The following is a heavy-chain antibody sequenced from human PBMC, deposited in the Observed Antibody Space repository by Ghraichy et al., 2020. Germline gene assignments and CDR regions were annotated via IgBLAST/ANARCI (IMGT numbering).Heavy chain of an antibody. J-gene: IGHJ4*02. D-gene: IGHD4-17*01. CDR1: GFTFSSYA. Sequence: GGSLRLSCSASGFTFSSYAMHWVRQAPGKGLEYVSAISSNGGSTYYADSVKGRFTISRDNSKNTLYLQMSSLRAEDTAVYYCVKDLGYGDYRAPFPDEKYVLWGQGTLVTVSS. CDR2: ISSNGGST. V-gene: IGHV3-64D*09. CDR3: VKDLGYGDYRAPFPDEKYVL.